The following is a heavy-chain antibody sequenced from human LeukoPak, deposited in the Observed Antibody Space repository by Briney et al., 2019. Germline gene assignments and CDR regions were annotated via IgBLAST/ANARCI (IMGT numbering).Heavy chain of an antibody. V-gene: IGHV3-30*04. J-gene: IGHJ4*02. CDR2: ISYDGSNK. D-gene: IGHD6-19*01. Sequence: GGSLRLSCAASGFTFSSYAMHWVRQAPGKGLEWVAVISYDGSNKYYADSVKGRFTISRDNSKNTLYLQMNSLRAEDTAVYYCARDGSIAVADPKGGFDYWGQGTLVTVSS. CDR1: GFTFSSYA. CDR3: ARDGSIAVADPKGGFDY.